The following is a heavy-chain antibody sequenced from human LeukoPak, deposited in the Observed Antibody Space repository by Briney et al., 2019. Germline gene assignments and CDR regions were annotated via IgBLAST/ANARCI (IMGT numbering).Heavy chain of an antibody. Sequence: PGRSLRLSCAASGFTFSSYGMQWVRQAPGKGLAWVAVISHDGTVSYYADSVKGRFTISRDNSKNSLYLQMNSLRTEDTALYYCAKDEYYYDSIIDYWGQGTLVAVSS. CDR3: AKDEYYYDSIIDY. D-gene: IGHD3-22*01. J-gene: IGHJ4*02. V-gene: IGHV3-30*18. CDR2: ISHDGTVS. CDR1: GFTFSSYG.